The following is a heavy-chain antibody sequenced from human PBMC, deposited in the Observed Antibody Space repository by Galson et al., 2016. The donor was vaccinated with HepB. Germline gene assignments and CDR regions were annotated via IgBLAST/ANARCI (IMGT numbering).Heavy chain of an antibody. V-gene: IGHV4-39*01. Sequence: SETLSLTCTVSGGSISSSSYYWGWIRQPPGKGLEWIGSIFYSGTTYYNPSLKRRVTISVETSKNQFSLNLRSLTAADTAVYYCSSLCIVATIGDWSFDLWGRGTLVTVSS. CDR1: GGSISSSSYY. CDR2: IFYSGTT. J-gene: IGHJ2*01. CDR3: SSLCIVATIGDWSFDL. D-gene: IGHD5-12*01.